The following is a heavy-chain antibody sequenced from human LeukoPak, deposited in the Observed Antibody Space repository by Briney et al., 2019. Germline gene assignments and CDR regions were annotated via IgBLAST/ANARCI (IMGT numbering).Heavy chain of an antibody. V-gene: IGHV1-46*01. Sequence: ASVKVSCKASGYTFTSYYMHWVRQAPGQGLEWMGIINPSGGSTSYAQKFQGRVTMTRDTSISTAYMELSSLRSDDTAVYYCARDTRMTSYGDNAFDYWGQGTLVTVSS. CDR3: ARDTRMTSYGDNAFDY. D-gene: IGHD4-23*01. CDR1: GYTFTSYY. J-gene: IGHJ4*02. CDR2: INPSGGST.